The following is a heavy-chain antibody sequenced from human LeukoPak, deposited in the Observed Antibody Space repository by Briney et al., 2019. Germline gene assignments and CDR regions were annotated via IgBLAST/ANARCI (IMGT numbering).Heavy chain of an antibody. CDR2: IYYSGST. CDR1: GGSISSYY. V-gene: IGHV4-59*08. CDR3: AGQWEISEIDY. D-gene: IGHD1-26*01. J-gene: IGHJ4*02. Sequence: SETLSLTCTVSGGSISSYYWSWIRQPPGKGLEWIGYIYYSGSTNYNPSLKSRVTISVDTSKNQFSLKLSSVTAADTAVYYCAGQWEISEIDYWGQGTLVTVSS.